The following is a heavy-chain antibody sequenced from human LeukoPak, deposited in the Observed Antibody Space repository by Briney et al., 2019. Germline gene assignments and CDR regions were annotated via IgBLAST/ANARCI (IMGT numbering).Heavy chain of an antibody. CDR3: AKDQYSGYEGGFDY. V-gene: IGHV3-21*04. CDR1: GFTFSSYN. D-gene: IGHD5-12*01. J-gene: IGHJ4*02. Sequence: GGSLRLSCAASGFTFSSYNMNWVRQAPGKGLEWVSSISSGGSYIYYGDSLKGRFTISRDNAKNSLYLQMNSLRAEDTAVYYCAKDQYSGYEGGFDYWGQGTLVTVSS. CDR2: ISSGGSYI.